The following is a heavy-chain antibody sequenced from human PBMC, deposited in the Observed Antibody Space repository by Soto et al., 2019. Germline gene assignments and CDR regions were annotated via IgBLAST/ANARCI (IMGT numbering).Heavy chain of an antibody. CDR2: IYTSGST. CDR3: AREGYSSSPFDY. CDR1: GGSISSYY. Sequence: SATQSLTATVSGGSISSYYWIWIRQPAGKGLEWIGRIYTSGSTNYNPSLKRRVTMAVDTSKNQFSLKLSSVTAADPAVYYCAREGYSSSPFDYWCQGTLVTVS. V-gene: IGHV4-4*07. D-gene: IGHD6-6*01. J-gene: IGHJ4*02.